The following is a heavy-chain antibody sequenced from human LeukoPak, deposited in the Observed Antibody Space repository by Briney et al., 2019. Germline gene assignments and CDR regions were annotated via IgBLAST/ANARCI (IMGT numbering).Heavy chain of an antibody. CDR3: AKDLSIAVAGTEGGYYNGMDV. J-gene: IGHJ6*02. Sequence: GGSLRLSCAASGFTFSSYAMSWVRQAPGKGLEWVSAISGSGGSTYYADSVKGRFTISRDNAKNSLYLQMNSLRAEDTALYYCAKDLSIAVAGTEGGYYNGMDVWGQGTTVTVSS. CDR2: ISGSGGST. CDR1: GFTFSSYA. V-gene: IGHV3-23*01. D-gene: IGHD6-19*01.